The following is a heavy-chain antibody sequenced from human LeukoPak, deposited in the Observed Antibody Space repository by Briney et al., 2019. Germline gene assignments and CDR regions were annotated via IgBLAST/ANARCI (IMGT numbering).Heavy chain of an antibody. J-gene: IGHJ4*02. CDR1: GFTFSWYW. D-gene: IGHD4-17*01. CDR3: AKGQDYGDLYYFDY. Sequence: GGSLRLSCAASGFTFSWYWMHWVRQAPGKGLVWVSRINSDGSSTYYADSVKGRFAISRDNSKNTLYLQMNSLRAEDTAVYYCAKGQDYGDLYYFDYWGQGTLVTVSS. CDR2: INSDGSST. V-gene: IGHV3-74*01.